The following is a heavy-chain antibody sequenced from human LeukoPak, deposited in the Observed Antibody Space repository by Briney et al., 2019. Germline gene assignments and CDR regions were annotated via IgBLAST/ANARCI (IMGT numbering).Heavy chain of an antibody. Sequence: PGGSLRLSCAASGFTFSSYAMSWVRQAPGKGLEWVSAISGSGGSTYYADSVKGRFAISRDNSKNTLYLQMNSLRAEDTAVYYCAKVPWGYGGNSFFDYWGQGTLVTVSS. CDR2: ISGSGGST. CDR1: GFTFSSYA. J-gene: IGHJ4*02. V-gene: IGHV3-23*01. CDR3: AKVPWGYGGNSFFDY. D-gene: IGHD4-23*01.